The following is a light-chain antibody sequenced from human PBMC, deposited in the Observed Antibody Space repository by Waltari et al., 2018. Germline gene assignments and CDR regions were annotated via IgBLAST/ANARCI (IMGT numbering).Light chain of an antibody. Sequence: TQSPGNLSLSLGERATLSCRASQSISKYLAWYQQQPGQSPRLLIYDASIRATGIPDRFSGSGYGTDFTLTISSLEPEDSAVYYCQQCGSLPVTFGGGTRVEI. J-gene: IGKJ4*02. CDR1: QSISKY. CDR3: QQCGSLPVT. V-gene: IGKV3-20*01. CDR2: DAS.